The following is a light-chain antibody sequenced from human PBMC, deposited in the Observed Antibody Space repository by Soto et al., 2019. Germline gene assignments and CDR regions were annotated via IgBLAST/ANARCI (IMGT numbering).Light chain of an antibody. V-gene: IGKV3-20*01. CDR2: GAS. CDR3: QQYGSSPRT. CDR1: QSVSSSY. J-gene: IGKJ2*01. Sequence: EIVLTQSPGTLSLSPGERATLSCRASQSVSSSYLAWYQQKPGQAPRLLIYGASSWATGIPDRFSGSGSGTDFTLTISRLEPEGFAVYYCQQYGSSPRTFGQGTKLEIK.